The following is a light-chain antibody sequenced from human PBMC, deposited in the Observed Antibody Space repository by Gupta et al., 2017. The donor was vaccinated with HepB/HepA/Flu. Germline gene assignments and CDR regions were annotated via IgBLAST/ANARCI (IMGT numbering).Light chain of an antibody. Sequence: QSGLTQPALASRSAGPTVTISCTGTSSDIGTYNDVSWYQHHPGKAPKVMIYDVTKRPSGVSHRFSGSKAGYTASLTISVLQAEDEADYYGGSYTTSSTVVFGGGTKLTVL. CDR1: SSDIGTYND. CDR2: DVT. CDR3: GSYTTSSTVV. V-gene: IGLV2-14*03. J-gene: IGLJ2*01.